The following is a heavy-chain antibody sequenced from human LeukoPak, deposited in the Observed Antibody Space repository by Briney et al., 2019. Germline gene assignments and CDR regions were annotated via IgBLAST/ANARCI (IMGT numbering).Heavy chain of an antibody. Sequence: ASVKVSCKASGYTFTSYGISWVRQAPGQGLEWMGWISVYNGNTDYAQKFQGRITMTTDTSTSTAYMELRSLRSDDTAVYYCARSDSSGYLLYYYYGMDVWGQGTTVTVSS. CDR3: ARSDSSGYLLYYYYGMDV. CDR1: GYTFTSYG. D-gene: IGHD3-22*01. V-gene: IGHV1-18*01. CDR2: ISVYNGNT. J-gene: IGHJ6*02.